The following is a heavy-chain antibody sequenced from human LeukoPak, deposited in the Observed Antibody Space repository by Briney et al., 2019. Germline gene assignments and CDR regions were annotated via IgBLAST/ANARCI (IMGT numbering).Heavy chain of an antibody. CDR3: VKDSPPRYSGSPPAY. Sequence: GGSLRLSCAASGFMFNTYAMHWVRQPPGKGLEWVACLSYDGTKKYYADSVKGRFTISRDNAKNSLYLQMNSLRADDTAVYYCVKDSPPRYSGSPPAYWGQGTLVTVSS. D-gene: IGHD1-26*01. CDR1: GFMFNTYA. CDR2: LSYDGTKK. J-gene: IGHJ4*02. V-gene: IGHV3-30-3*01.